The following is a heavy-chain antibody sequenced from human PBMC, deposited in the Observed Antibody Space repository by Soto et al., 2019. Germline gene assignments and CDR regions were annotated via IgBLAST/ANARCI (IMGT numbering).Heavy chain of an antibody. CDR1: GGSISSGGYS. D-gene: IGHD6-13*01. CDR2: IYHSGST. Sequence: QLQLQESGSGLVKPSQTLSLTCAVSGGSISSGGYSWSWIRQPPGKGLAWIGYIYHSGSTYYNPSLKSRVTISVDRSKNQFSLKLSSVTAADTAVYYCARVIAAAGTAGCFDPWGQGTLVTVSS. CDR3: ARVIAAAGTAGCFDP. V-gene: IGHV4-30-2*01. J-gene: IGHJ5*02.